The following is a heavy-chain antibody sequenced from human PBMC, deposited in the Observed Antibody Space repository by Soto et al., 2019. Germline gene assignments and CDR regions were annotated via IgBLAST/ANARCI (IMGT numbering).Heavy chain of an antibody. D-gene: IGHD1-26*01. Sequence: PGGALRLSCAASGFTFSSYGMHWVRQAPGKGLEWVAVISYDGSNKYYADSVKGRFTISRDNSKNTLYLQMNSLRAEDTAVYYCAKDQVGATRDYYYYYGMDVWGQGTTVTVSS. CDR2: ISYDGSNK. CDR1: GFTFSSYG. V-gene: IGHV3-30*18. CDR3: AKDQVGATRDYYYYYGMDV. J-gene: IGHJ6*02.